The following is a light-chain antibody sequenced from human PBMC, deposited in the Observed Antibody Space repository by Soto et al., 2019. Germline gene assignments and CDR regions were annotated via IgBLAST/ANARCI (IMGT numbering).Light chain of an antibody. CDR3: QQLDGYPAT. CDR1: QGVNNY. Sequence: DIQLTQSPSFLSASVGDRVTITCRASQGVNNYFAWYQQKPGKAPKLLIYAASTLQSSVPTRFSGSGSVTEFTLTISSLQPEDFATYYCQQLDGYPATFGQGTRLEIK. CDR2: AAS. V-gene: IGKV1-9*01. J-gene: IGKJ5*01.